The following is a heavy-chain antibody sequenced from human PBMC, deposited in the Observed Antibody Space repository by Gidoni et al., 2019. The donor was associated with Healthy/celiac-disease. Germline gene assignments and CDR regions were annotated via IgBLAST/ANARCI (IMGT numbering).Heavy chain of an antibody. J-gene: IGHJ4*02. CDR1: GFTFDDYA. CDR3: AKDTYSGYDPPYFDY. Sequence: EVQLVESGGGLVQPGRSLRLSCAASGFTFDDYAMHWVRQAPGKGLEWVSGISWNSGSIGYADSVKGRFTISRDNAKNSLYLQMNSLRAEDTALYYCAKDTYSGYDPPYFDYWGQGTLVTVSS. D-gene: IGHD5-12*01. V-gene: IGHV3-9*01. CDR2: ISWNSGSI.